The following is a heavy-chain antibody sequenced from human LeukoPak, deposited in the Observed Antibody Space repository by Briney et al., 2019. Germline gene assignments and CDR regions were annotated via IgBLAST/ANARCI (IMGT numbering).Heavy chain of an antibody. Sequence: SETLSLTCAVYGGSFSGYYWSWIRQPPGKGLEWIGEINHSGSTNYNPSLKSRVTISVDTSKNQFSLKLSSVTAADTAVYYCARGRPQYYDYVWGSYRSLFDYWGQGTLVTVSS. CDR3: ARGRPQYYDYVWGSYRSLFDY. V-gene: IGHV4-34*01. D-gene: IGHD3-16*02. CDR1: GGSFSGYY. CDR2: INHSGST. J-gene: IGHJ4*02.